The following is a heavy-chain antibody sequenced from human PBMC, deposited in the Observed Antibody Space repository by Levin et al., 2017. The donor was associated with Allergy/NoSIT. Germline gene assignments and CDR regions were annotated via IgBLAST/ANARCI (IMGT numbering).Heavy chain of an antibody. CDR2: IHHDGAT. CDR3: ARSELVRDFHL. J-gene: IGHJ1*01. CDR1: GGSTHNYY. Sequence: SETLSLTCTVSGGSTHNYYWNWIRQPPGKGLEWIGYIHHDGATNYNPSLKSRVAMSVDTSENQFSLNVTSLTAADTAVYYCARSELVRDFHLWGQGTRVVVSS. V-gene: IGHV4-59*01. D-gene: IGHD3-10*01.